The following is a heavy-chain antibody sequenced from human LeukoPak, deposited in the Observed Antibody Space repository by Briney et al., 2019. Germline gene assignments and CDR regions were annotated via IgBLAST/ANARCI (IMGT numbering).Heavy chain of an antibody. CDR1: GFSLSTSGVG. CDR2: IYWNDDK. Sequence: SGPTLVNPTQTLTLTCTFSGFSLSTSGVGVGWIRQPPGKALEWLALIYWNDDKRYSPSLKSRLTITKDTSKNQVVLTMTNMDPVDTATYYCAHRPGPRDSSGLFDYWGQGTLVTVSS. V-gene: IGHV2-5*01. D-gene: IGHD3-22*01. J-gene: IGHJ4*02. CDR3: AHRPGPRDSSGLFDY.